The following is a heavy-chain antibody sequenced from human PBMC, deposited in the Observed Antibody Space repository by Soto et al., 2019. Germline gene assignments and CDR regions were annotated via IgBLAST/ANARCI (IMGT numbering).Heavy chain of an antibody. D-gene: IGHD3-22*01. CDR2: INAGNGNT. CDR3: ARAYYYDSSGYYPTFDY. J-gene: IGHJ4*02. Sequence: ASVKVSCKASGYTFTSYAMHWVRQAPGQRLEWMGWINAGNGNTKYSQKFKGRVTITRDTSASTAYMELSSLRSEDTAVYYCARAYYYDSSGYYPTFDYWGQGTLFTVSS. CDR1: GYTFTSYA. V-gene: IGHV1-3*01.